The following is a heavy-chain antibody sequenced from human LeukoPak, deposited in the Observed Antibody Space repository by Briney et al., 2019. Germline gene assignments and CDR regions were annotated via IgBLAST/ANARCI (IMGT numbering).Heavy chain of an antibody. D-gene: IGHD5-18*01. J-gene: IGHJ4*02. CDR3: ARGRTGLGYSYGYYPDY. CDR1: GGSISSSSYY. V-gene: IGHV4-39*07. CDR2: IYYSGST. Sequence: SETLSLTCTVSGGSISSSSYYWGWIRQPPGKGLEWIGSIYYSGSTNYNPSLKSRVTISVDTSKNQFSLKLSSVTAADTAVYYCARGRTGLGYSYGYYPDYWGQGTLVTVSS.